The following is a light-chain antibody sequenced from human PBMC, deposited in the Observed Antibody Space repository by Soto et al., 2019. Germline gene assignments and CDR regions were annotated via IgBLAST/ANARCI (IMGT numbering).Light chain of an antibody. Sequence: DIPMTQSPSSLSASLGDRVTITCRASQNINSHLNWYQQKPGKAPKVLIYAASRLQSGVPSRFGGSGSGTEFTLTISSLEPEDFATYYCQQSHITTLFTFGKGTKLEIK. CDR3: QQSHITTLFT. V-gene: IGKV1-39*01. CDR1: QNINSH. J-gene: IGKJ2*01. CDR2: AAS.